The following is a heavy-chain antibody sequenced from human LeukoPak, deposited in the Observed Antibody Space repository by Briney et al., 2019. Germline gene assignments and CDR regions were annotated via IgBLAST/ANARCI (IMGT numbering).Heavy chain of an antibody. D-gene: IGHD5-18*01. CDR1: GFTLGRHD. CDR3: VREARGYHYTYFDY. CDR2: LASGSQT. V-gene: IGHV3-13*01. J-gene: IGHJ4*02. Sequence: PGGSLRLSCTASGFTLGRHDMHWVRHTTGEGLEWVAALASGSQTFYAGSVKGRFTVSREDAKNSLYLQMNSLKAGDTAVYYCVREARGYHYTYFDYWGQGTLVTVSS.